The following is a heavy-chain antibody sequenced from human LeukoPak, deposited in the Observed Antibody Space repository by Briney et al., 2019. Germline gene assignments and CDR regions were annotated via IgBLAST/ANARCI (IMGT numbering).Heavy chain of an antibody. V-gene: IGHV1-8*03. Sequence: ASVKVSCKASGYTFSSYDTNWVRQATGQGLEWMGWMNPNSGNTGYAQKFQGRVSITRNISISTAYMELSSLRSEDTAVYYCASIYYDSSGYYYGYFDYWGQGTLVTVSS. D-gene: IGHD3-22*01. CDR2: MNPNSGNT. CDR3: ASIYYDSSGYYYGYFDY. CDR1: GYTFSSYD. J-gene: IGHJ4*02.